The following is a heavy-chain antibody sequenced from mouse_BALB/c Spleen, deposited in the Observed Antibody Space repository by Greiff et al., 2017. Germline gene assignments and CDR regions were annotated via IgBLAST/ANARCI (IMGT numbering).Heavy chain of an antibody. Sequence: EVQRVESGGGLVKPGGSLKLSCAASGFTFSDYYMYWVRQTPEKRLEWVATISDGGSYTYYPDSVKGRFTISRDNAKNNLYLQMSSLKSEDTAMYYCARDYYRYYYAMDYWGQGTSVTVSS. CDR1: GFTFSDYY. CDR2: ISDGGSYT. CDR3: ARDYYRYYYAMDY. D-gene: IGHD2-14*01. J-gene: IGHJ4*01. V-gene: IGHV5-4*02.